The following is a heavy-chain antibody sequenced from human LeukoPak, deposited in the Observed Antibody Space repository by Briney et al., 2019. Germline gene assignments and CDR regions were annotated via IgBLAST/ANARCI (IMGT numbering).Heavy chain of an antibody. J-gene: IGHJ4*02. CDR1: GFTFSSYG. CDR3: ARDGAYYDILTGYQALHYFDY. D-gene: IGHD3-9*01. V-gene: IGHV3-33*01. CDR2: IWYDGSNK. Sequence: PGGSLRLSCAASGFTFSSYGMHWVRQAPGKGLEWVAVIWYDGSNKYYADSVKGRFTISRDNSKNTLYLQMNSLRVEDTAVYYCARDGAYYDILTGYQALHYFDYWGQGTLVTVSS.